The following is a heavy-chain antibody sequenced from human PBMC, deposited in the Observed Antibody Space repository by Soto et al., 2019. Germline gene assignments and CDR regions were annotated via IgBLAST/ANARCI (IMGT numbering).Heavy chain of an antibody. J-gene: IGHJ4*02. D-gene: IGHD2-21*02. CDR3: ARLGGDYGWDY. CDR2: ISYSGST. V-gene: IGHV4-39*01. CDR1: GGSITSSSYY. Sequence: SETLSLTCTVSGGSITSSSYYWGWIRQPPGKGLKWIGSISYSGSTYYNPSLKSRVTISVDTSKNQFSLKLSSVTAADTAVYYCARLGGDYGWDYWGQGTLVTVSS.